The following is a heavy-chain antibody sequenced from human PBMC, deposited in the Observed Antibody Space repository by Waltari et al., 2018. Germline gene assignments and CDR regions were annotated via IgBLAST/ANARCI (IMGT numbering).Heavy chain of an antibody. CDR3: ARRSHDSSGYSDY. J-gene: IGHJ4*02. Sequence: PGKGLEWMGIIYPGDSDTRYSPSFQGQVTISADKSISTAYLQWSSLKASDTAMYYCARRSHDSSGYSDYWGQGTLVTVSS. V-gene: IGHV5-51*01. CDR2: IYPGDSDT. D-gene: IGHD3-22*01.